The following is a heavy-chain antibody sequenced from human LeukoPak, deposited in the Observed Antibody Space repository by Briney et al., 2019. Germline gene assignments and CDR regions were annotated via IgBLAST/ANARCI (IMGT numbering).Heavy chain of an antibody. CDR3: ARRLRWSPTDY. V-gene: IGHV4-39*07. D-gene: IGHD4-23*01. CDR1: GGSISSSNYY. CDR2: IYYTRRT. J-gene: IGHJ4*02. Sequence: SETLSLTCTVSGGSISSSNYYWGWIRQPPGKGLEWIGSIYYTRRTYYNPSLKSRVTISVDTSKNQFSLRLTSVTAADTAVYYCARRLRWSPTDYWGQGTLVTVSS.